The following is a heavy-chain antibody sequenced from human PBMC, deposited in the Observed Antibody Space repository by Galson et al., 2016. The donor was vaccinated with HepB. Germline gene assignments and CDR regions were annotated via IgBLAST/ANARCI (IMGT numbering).Heavy chain of an antibody. CDR2: IYYSGST. CDR1: GGSISSYY. V-gene: IGHV4-59*01. CDR3: AGDGYSYGEFDY. Sequence: SETLSLTCPVSGGSISSYYWSWIRQPPGKGLEWIGYIYYSGSTNYNPPLKSRVTISVDTSKNQFSLKLSSVTAADTAVYYCAGDGYSYGEFDYWGQGTLVTVSS. D-gene: IGHD5-18*01. J-gene: IGHJ4*02.